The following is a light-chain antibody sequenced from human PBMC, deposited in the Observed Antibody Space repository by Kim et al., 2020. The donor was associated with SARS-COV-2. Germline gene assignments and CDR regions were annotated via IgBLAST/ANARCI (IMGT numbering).Light chain of an antibody. CDR3: QQSYSTPPT. J-gene: IGKJ1*01. Sequence: DIQMTQSPSSLSASVGDRVTITCRASQSISSSLNWYQQKPGRAPKLLISAASTLQSGVPSRFSGSGSGTDFTLTISSLQAEDFTTYYCQQSYSTPPTFGQGTKVEIK. CDR1: QSISSS. CDR2: AAS. V-gene: IGKV1-39*01.